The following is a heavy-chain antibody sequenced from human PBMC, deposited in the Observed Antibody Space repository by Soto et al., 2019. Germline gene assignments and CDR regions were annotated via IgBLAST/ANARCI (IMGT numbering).Heavy chain of an antibody. D-gene: IGHD2-21*01. V-gene: IGHV3-74*01. CDR3: ARDGEGD. CDR1: GFTFSSNW. CDR2: INTDGSAT. J-gene: IGHJ4*02. Sequence: GGSLRLSCAASGFTFSSNWMHWVRQVPGQGLLWVSRINTDGSATSYVDSVKGRFTISRDNAKNTLYLQMNSLRVEDTAVYYCARDGEGDWGQGTLVTVSS.